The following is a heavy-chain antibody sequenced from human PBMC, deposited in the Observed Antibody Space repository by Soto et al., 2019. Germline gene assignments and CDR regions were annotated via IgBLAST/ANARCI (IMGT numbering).Heavy chain of an antibody. CDR2: IYYSGST. CDR1: GGSISSNNYY. V-gene: IGHV4-39*01. Sequence: SETLSLTCTVSGGSISSNNYYWGWIRQTPGKGLEWIGSIYYSGSTYYNPSLKSRVTISVDTSKTQFSLKLTSVTAADTAVYYCARSRTYFDILTAYFNASYGAFDIWGQGTMVTVSS. J-gene: IGHJ3*02. CDR3: ARSRTYFDILTAYFNASYGAFDI. D-gene: IGHD3-9*01.